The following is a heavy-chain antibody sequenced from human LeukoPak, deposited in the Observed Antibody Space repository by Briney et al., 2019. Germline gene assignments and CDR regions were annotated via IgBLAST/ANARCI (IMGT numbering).Heavy chain of an antibody. CDR2: ISSSSSYI. CDR3: ARDSVTTGTARRFDY. Sequence: GGSLRLSCAASGSTFSSYSMNWVRQAPGKGLEWVSSISSSSSYIYYADSVKGRFTISRDNAKNSLYLQMNSLRAEDTAVYYRARDSVTTGTARRFDYWGQGTLVTVSS. J-gene: IGHJ4*02. CDR1: GSTFSSYS. D-gene: IGHD5-18*01. V-gene: IGHV3-21*01.